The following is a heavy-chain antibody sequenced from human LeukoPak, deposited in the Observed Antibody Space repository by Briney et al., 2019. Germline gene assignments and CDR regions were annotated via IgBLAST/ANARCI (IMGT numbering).Heavy chain of an antibody. J-gene: IGHJ3*02. CDR1: GGSISSSSYY. CDR2: IYYSGST. D-gene: IGHD3-22*01. CDR3: ARRPGYITMIVVVDDALDI. V-gene: IGHV4-39*01. Sequence: SETLSLTCTVSGGSISSSSYYWGWIRQPPGKGLEWIGSIYYSGSTYYNPSLKSRVTISVDTSKNQFSLKLSSVTAADTAVYYCARRPGYITMIVVVDDALDIWGQGTMVTVSS.